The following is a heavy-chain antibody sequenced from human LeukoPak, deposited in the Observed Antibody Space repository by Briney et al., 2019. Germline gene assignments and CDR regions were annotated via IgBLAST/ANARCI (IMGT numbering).Heavy chain of an antibody. Sequence: GGSLRLSCAASGFTFSSYSMNWVRQAPGKGLEWVSYISSSSSTIYYADSVKGRFTISRDNAKNSLYLQLNSLRAEDTAVYYCAREGGYDFDYWGQGTLVTVSS. D-gene: IGHD5-12*01. J-gene: IGHJ4*02. CDR1: GFTFSSYS. CDR3: AREGGYDFDY. V-gene: IGHV3-48*04. CDR2: ISSSSSTI.